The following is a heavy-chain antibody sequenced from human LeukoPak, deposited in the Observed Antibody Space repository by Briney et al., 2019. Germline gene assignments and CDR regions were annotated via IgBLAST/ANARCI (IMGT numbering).Heavy chain of an antibody. J-gene: IGHJ4*02. CDR2: MSSDGRT. D-gene: IGHD1-1*01. Sequence: GGSLRLSCSASEFTVSSNYMSWVRQAAGKGLEWVSLMSSDGRTYYADSVKGRFTVSRDDSSNTLYLQMNSLSAEDTAVYYCAGMEASSGIEFWGQGTLVSVSS. CDR1: EFTVSSNY. V-gene: IGHV3-53*01. CDR3: AGMEASSGIEF.